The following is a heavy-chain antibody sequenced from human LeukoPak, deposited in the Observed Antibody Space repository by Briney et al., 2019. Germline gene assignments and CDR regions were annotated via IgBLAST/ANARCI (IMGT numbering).Heavy chain of an antibody. D-gene: IGHD3-3*01. CDR2: ISAYNGNT. CDR1: GYTFTSYG. Sequence: ASVKVSCKASGYTFTSYGISWVRQAPGQGLEWMGWISAYNGNTNYAQKLQGRVTMTTDTSTSTAYMELRSLRSDDTAVYYCAVLRFLEWLFFSPLDYWGQGTLVTVSS. V-gene: IGHV1-18*01. J-gene: IGHJ4*02. CDR3: AVLRFLEWLFFSPLDY.